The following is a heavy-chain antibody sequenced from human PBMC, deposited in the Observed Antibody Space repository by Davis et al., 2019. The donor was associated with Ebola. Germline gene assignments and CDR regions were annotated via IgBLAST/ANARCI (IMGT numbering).Heavy chain of an antibody. CDR3: ARDFAWNYDY. Sequence: GESLKISCAASGFTFTSYSMYWVRQAPGQGLDWVAAISNDGNFKVYADSVKGRFTISRDNSRNTPFLQMDSLKRDDTAVYYCARDFAWNYDYWGQGALVTVSS. V-gene: IGHV3-30-3*01. CDR2: ISNDGNFK. CDR1: GFTFTSYS. D-gene: IGHD1-7*01. J-gene: IGHJ4*02.